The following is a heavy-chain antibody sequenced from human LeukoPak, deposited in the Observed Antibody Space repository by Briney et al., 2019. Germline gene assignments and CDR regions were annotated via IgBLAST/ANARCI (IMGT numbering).Heavy chain of an antibody. D-gene: IGHD2-2*01. CDR1: GFTFSSYE. CDR2: ISSSGSTI. CDR3: ARAPQDPYCSSISCYDNYYGMDV. V-gene: IGHV3-48*03. Sequence: GGSLRLSCAASGFTFSSYEMNWVRQAPGKGLEWVSYISSSGSTIYYADSVKGRFTISRDNAKNSLYLQMNSLRAEDTAVYYCARAPQDPYCSSISCYDNYYGMDVWGKGTTVTVSS. J-gene: IGHJ6*04.